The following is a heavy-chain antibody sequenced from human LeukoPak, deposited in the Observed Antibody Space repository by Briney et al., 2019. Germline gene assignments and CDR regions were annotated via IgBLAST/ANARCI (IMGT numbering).Heavy chain of an antibody. Sequence: ASVKVSCKASGYTFTGYYMHWVRQAPGQGLEWMGRINPNSGGTNYAQKFQGRVTMTRDTSISTAYMELSRLRSDDTAVYYCARVGYVDYSNDHYYYYYGMDVWGQGTTVTVSS. CDR2: INPNSGGT. D-gene: IGHD4-11*01. J-gene: IGHJ6*02. V-gene: IGHV1-2*06. CDR3: ARVGYVDYSNDHYYYYYGMDV. CDR1: GYTFTGYY.